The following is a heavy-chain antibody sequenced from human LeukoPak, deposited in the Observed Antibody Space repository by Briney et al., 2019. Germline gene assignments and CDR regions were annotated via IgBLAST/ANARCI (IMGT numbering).Heavy chain of an antibody. CDR1: GYTFTTYA. Sequence: ASVKVSCKASGYTFTTYAMNWVRQAPGQGLEWMGWINTNTGNPTCAQGFTGRFVFSLDTSVSTAYLQISSLKAEDTAVYYCARRGTYYYYYMDVWGKGTTVTVSS. CDR2: INTNTGNP. CDR3: ARRGTYYYYYMDV. V-gene: IGHV7-4-1*02. J-gene: IGHJ6*03.